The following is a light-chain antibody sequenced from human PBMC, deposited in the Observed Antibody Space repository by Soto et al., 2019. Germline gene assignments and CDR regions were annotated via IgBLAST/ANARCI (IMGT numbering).Light chain of an antibody. V-gene: IGKV1-39*01. CDR3: QQHSHCHPWT. Sequence: TSSLSASVADRVTITCRASQTISRYLDLYQRRPGKAPSLVIYSASSLQSGIPSRFSGSAAATEITLTSNLEPEDFLVYYCQQHSHCHPWTFGQGTKVDIK. CDR1: QTISRY. J-gene: IGKJ1*01. CDR2: SAS.